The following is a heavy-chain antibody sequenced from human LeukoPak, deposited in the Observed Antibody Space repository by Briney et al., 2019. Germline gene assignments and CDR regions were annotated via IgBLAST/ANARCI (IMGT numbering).Heavy chain of an antibody. Sequence: GGSLRLSCAASGFTVSSNYMSWVRQAPGEGLEWVSVIYSGGSTYYADSVKGRFTISRDNSKNTLYLQMNSLRAEDTAVYYCAGQTIDDSSGYYDYWGQGTLVTVSS. CDR2: IYSGGST. V-gene: IGHV3-66*02. D-gene: IGHD3-22*01. CDR3: AGQTIDDSSGYYDY. J-gene: IGHJ4*02. CDR1: GFTVSSNY.